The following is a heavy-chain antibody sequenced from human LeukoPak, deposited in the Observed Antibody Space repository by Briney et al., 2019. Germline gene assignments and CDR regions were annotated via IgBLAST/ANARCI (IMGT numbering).Heavy chain of an antibody. CDR1: GFTFSSYE. D-gene: IGHD2-2*01. Sequence: GGSLRLSCAASGFTFSSYEMNWVRQAPGKGLEWVSYISTSSIYIYYADSVKGRFTISRDNAKNSLFLQMNSLRAEDTAVYYCTRGSEVVPAADNWFDPWGQGTLVTVSS. CDR3: TRGSEVVPAADNWFDP. V-gene: IGHV3-21*05. CDR2: ISTSSIYI. J-gene: IGHJ5*02.